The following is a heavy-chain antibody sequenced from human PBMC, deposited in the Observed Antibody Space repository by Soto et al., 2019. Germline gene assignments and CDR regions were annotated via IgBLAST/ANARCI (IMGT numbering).Heavy chain of an antibody. CDR3: ARDYTIFGVVIILTDYGMDV. D-gene: IGHD3-3*01. CDR2: ISAYNGNT. J-gene: IGHJ6*02. Sequence: ASVKVSCKASGYTFTSYGISWVRQAPGQGLEWMGWISAYNGNTNYAQKLQGRVTMTTDTSTSTAYMELRSLRSDDTAVYYCARDYTIFGVVIILTDYGMDVWGQGTTVTVSS. CDR1: GYTFTSYG. V-gene: IGHV1-18*01.